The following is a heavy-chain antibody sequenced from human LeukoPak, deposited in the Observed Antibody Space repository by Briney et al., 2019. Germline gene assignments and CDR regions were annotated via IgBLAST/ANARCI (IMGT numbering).Heavy chain of an antibody. CDR1: GFTFSSYW. D-gene: IGHD3-22*01. CDR3: ARDSYYYDSSGYLPRGVYYYYGMDV. V-gene: IGHV3-7*01. Sequence: GGSLRLSCAASGFTFSSYWMSWVRQAPGKGLEWVANIKQDGSEKYYVDSVKGRFTISRDNAKNSLYLQMDSLRAEDTAVYYCARDSYYYDSSGYLPRGVYYYYGMDVWSQGTTVTVSS. J-gene: IGHJ6*02. CDR2: IKQDGSEK.